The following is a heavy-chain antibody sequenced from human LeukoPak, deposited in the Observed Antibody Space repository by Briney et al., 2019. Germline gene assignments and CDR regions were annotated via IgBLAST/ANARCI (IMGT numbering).Heavy chain of an antibody. V-gene: IGHV4-59*01. J-gene: IGHJ4*02. CDR3: ARGTGYSYGLWYFDY. CDR2: IYYSGST. CDR1: GGSISSYD. Sequence: PSETLSLTCSVSGGSISSYDWSWIRQPPGKGLEWIGDIYYSGSTNYNPSLKSRVTISVDTSKNQFSLKLSSVTAADTAVYYCARGTGYSYGLWYFDYWGQGTLVTVSS. D-gene: IGHD5-18*01.